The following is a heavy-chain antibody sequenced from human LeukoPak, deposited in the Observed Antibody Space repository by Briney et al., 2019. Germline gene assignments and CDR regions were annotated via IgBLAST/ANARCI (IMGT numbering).Heavy chain of an antibody. J-gene: IGHJ4*02. CDR3: ARGDGSYFDY. V-gene: IGHV3-23*01. Sequence: PGGSLRLSCVSSGFSFSNYAMSWVRQAPGKGLEWVSSISGSGGSTHYADSVKGRFTISRDNSKNTLYLQMNSLRAEDTAVYYCARGDGSYFDYWGQGTLVTVSS. CDR1: GFSFSNYA. D-gene: IGHD5-24*01. CDR2: ISGSGGST.